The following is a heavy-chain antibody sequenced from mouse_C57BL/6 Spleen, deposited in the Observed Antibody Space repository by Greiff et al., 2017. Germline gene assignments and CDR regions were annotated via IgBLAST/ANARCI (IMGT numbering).Heavy chain of an antibody. Sequence: QVQLKQSGAELVRPGTSVKVSCKASGYAFTNYLLEWVKQRPGQGLEWIGVINPGSGGTNYNEKFKGKATLTADKSSSTAYMQLSSLTSEDSAVYFCARGTLYYAMDYWGQGTSVTVSS. J-gene: IGHJ4*01. CDR3: ARGTLYYAMDY. CDR1: GYAFTNYL. V-gene: IGHV1-54*01. CDR2: INPGSGGT. D-gene: IGHD3-3*01.